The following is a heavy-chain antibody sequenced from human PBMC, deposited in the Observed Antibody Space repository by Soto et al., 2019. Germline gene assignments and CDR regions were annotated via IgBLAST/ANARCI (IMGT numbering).Heavy chain of an antibody. D-gene: IGHD6-19*01. CDR2: IYYSGST. CDR3: ARLTPGYSSGWFIDY. J-gene: IGHJ4*02. Sequence: SETLSLTCTVSGDSISSGGYYWSWIRQHPGKGLEWIGYIYYSGSTYYNPSLKSRVTISVDTSKNQFSLKLSSVTAADTAVYYCARLTPGYSSGWFIDYWGQGTLVTVSS. CDR1: GDSISSGGYY. V-gene: IGHV4-30-4*08.